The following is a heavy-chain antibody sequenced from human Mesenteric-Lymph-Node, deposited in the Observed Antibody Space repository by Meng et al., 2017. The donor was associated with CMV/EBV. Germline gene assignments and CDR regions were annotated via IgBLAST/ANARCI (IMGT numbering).Heavy chain of an antibody. CDR2: ISYDGSNK. CDR3: ARPTLYSYGFPTNHYYGMDV. CDR1: DFMFSSYA. J-gene: IGHJ6*02. V-gene: IGHV3-30-3*01. Sequence: GESLKISCAGSDFMFSSYAMHWVRQAPGKGLEWVAVISYDGSNKYYEDSVEGRFTISRDNSKNTLYLQMNSLRVEDTAMYYCARPTLYSYGFPTNHYYGMDVWGQGTTVTVSS. D-gene: IGHD5-18*01.